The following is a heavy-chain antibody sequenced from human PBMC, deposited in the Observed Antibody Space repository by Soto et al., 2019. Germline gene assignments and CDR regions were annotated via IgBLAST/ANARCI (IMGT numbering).Heavy chain of an antibody. CDR1: GYSLTNYS. J-gene: IGHJ5*02. CDR3: ARVPTYGDYWFDP. D-gene: IGHD4-17*01. Sequence: QVQLVQSGGEVKKPGASVMVSCMASGYSLTNYSITWVRQAPGQGLEWLGWISFYNGDTKYAQNLQGRVTMTTYTATSTAYMELRSLRSDDTAVYYCARVPTYGDYWFDPWGQGTLVTVSS. V-gene: IGHV1-18*04. CDR2: ISFYNGDT.